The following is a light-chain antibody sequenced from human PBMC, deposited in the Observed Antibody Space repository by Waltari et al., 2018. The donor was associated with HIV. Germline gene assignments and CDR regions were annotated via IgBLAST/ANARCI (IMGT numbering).Light chain of an antibody. Sequence: DIVMTQSPDSLAVSLGERATINCKSSQSLLYSSDNKNYLAWYQQKPGQPPKLLIYLASTRESGVPDRFSGSGSGTDFTLSISGLQAEDVAVYFCQQYYTTPDTFGPGTKVDIK. CDR3: QQYYTTPDT. CDR1: QSLLYSSDNKNY. J-gene: IGKJ3*01. CDR2: LAS. V-gene: IGKV4-1*01.